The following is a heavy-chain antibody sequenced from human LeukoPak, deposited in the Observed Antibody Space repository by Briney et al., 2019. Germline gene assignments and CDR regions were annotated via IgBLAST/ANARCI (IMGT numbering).Heavy chain of an antibody. D-gene: IGHD2-21*02. V-gene: IGHV3-66*02. CDR1: GFTVSSNY. J-gene: IGHJ4*02. Sequence: GGSLRLSCAASGFTVSSNYMSWVRQAPGKGLEWVSVIYSGGSTYYADSVMGRFTISRDNSKNTLYLQMNSPRAEDTAVYYCARGCGGDCYYLNYWGLGTLVTVSS. CDR2: IYSGGST. CDR3: ARGCGGDCYYLNY.